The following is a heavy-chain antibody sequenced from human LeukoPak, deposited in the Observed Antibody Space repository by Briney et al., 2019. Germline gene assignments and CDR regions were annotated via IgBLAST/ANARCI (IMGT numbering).Heavy chain of an antibody. CDR1: GYTFISYG. CDR2: ISVYNGHT. V-gene: IGHV1-18*01. Sequence: ASVKVSCKASGYTFISYGITWVRQAPGQGLEWMGGISVYNGHTNFAQELQGRVTMTTDTSTSTAYMELRSLRSDDTAIYYCARESTSWHDYWGQGTLVTVSS. D-gene: IGHD5/OR15-5a*01. CDR3: ARESTSWHDY. J-gene: IGHJ4*01.